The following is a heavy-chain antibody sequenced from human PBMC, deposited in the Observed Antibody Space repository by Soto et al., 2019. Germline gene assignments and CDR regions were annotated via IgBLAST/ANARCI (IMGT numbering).Heavy chain of an antibody. J-gene: IGHJ4*02. CDR3: AAELTDDSSGYYYDY. V-gene: IGHV1-58*01. D-gene: IGHD3-22*01. Sequence: SVKGSCKASGFTFTSSAVQWVRQARGQRLEWIGWIVVGSGNTNYAQKFQERVTITRDMSTSTAYMELSSLRSEDTAVYYCAAELTDDSSGYYYDYWGQGTLVTVSS. CDR1: GFTFTSSA. CDR2: IVVGSGNT.